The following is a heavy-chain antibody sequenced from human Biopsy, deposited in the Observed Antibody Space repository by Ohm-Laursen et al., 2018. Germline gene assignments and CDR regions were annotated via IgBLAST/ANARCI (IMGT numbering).Heavy chain of an antibody. J-gene: IGHJ6*02. CDR2: IYYSGST. V-gene: IGHV4-59*07. CDR1: GCSISSDY. Sequence: SDTLSLTCSVSGCSISSDYWSWIRQTPGKGLEWIGYIYYSGSTNYNPSLKSRVTISVDTSKNQFSLRLNSVTAADTAVYYCARATNSTGWPYYHFYGMDVWGQGTTVTVSS. D-gene: IGHD2/OR15-2a*01. CDR3: ARATNSTGWPYYHFYGMDV.